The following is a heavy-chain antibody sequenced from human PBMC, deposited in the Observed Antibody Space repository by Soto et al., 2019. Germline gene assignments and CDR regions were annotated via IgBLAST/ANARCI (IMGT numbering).Heavy chain of an antibody. D-gene: IGHD5-12*01. J-gene: IGHJ6*02. CDR3: ASNGGYDYYYYYGMDV. Sequence: PGGSLRLSCAASGFTFSSYAMHWVRQAPGKGLEWVAVISYDGSNKYYADSVKGRFTISRDNSKNTLYLQMNSLRAEDTAVYYCASNGGYDYYYYYGMDVWGQGTTVTVS. CDR2: ISYDGSNK. V-gene: IGHV3-30-3*01. CDR1: GFTFSSYA.